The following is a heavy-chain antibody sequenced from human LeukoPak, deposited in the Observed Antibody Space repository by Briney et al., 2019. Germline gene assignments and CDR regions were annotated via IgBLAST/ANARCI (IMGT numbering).Heavy chain of an antibody. CDR3: ATGYSYGLNDAFDI. V-gene: IGHV3-9*01. Sequence: GGSLRLSSAASGFTFDDYAMHWVRQAPGKGLEWVSGISWNSGSIGYADSVKGRFTISRDNAKNSLYLQMNSLRAEDTALYYCATGYSYGLNDAFDIWGQGTMVTVSS. D-gene: IGHD5-18*01. J-gene: IGHJ3*02. CDR1: GFTFDDYA. CDR2: ISWNSGSI.